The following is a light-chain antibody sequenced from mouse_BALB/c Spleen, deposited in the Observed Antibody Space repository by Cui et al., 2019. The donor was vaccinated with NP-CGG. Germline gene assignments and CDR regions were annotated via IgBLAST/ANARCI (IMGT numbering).Light chain of an antibody. CDR2: GTN. CDR3: ALWYSNHWV. CDR1: TGAVTTSNY. V-gene: IGLV1*01. J-gene: IGLJ1*01. Sequence: QAVLTQKSPHTTSPGETVTLTCRSSTGAVTTSNYANWVQEKPDHLFTGLIGGTNNRAPGVPARFSGSLIGDKAALTITGAQTEDEAIYFCALWYSNHWVFGGGTKLTVL.